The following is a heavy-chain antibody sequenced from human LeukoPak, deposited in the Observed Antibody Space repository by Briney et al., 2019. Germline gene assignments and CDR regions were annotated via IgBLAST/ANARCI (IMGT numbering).Heavy chain of an antibody. V-gene: IGHV3-11*01. CDR2: ITSSGTTM. D-gene: IGHD3-10*01. J-gene: IGHJ4*02. Sequence: PGGSLRLSCAASGFTFSDYYMSWIRQAPGKGLEWVSYITSSGTTMYYADSVKGRFTTSRDNAKNSLYLQLNSLRAEDTAVYYCARGHLWFGESSWGQGTLVTVSS. CDR3: ARGHLWFGESS. CDR1: GFTFSDYY.